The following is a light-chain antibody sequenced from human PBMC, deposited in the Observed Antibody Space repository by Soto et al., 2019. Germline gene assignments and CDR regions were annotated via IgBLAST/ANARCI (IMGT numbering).Light chain of an antibody. CDR1: QGISSH. J-gene: IGKJ5*01. Sequence: DIPLTQSPSFLSASVGDRVTITCRASQGISSHLAWYQKQPGKAPKLLIYVASTLQSGVPSRFSGSGSGTEFTLTISGLQPADFASYYCQQLNSYPITFGQGTRLEIK. V-gene: IGKV1-9*01. CDR3: QQLNSYPIT. CDR2: VAS.